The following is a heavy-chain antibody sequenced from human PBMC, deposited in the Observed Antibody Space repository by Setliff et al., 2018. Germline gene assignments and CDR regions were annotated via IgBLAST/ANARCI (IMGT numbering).Heavy chain of an antibody. CDR1: GFTVSSNY. CDR2: IYSGGNT. J-gene: IGHJ6*02. D-gene: IGHD2-21*01. Sequence: PGGSLRLSCAASGFTVSSNYMSWVRQPPGKGLEWVSVIYSGGNTYYADSVKGRFTISRDNSKNTLDLQMSSLRAEDTAVYYCARAFLIVPQAYYGMDVWGQGTTVTVSS. CDR3: ARAFLIVPQAYYGMDV. V-gene: IGHV3-66*02.